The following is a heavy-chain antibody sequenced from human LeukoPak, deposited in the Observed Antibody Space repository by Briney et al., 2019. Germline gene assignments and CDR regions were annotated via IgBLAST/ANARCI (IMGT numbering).Heavy chain of an antibody. CDR1: GGSISSGGYY. V-gene: IGHV4-30-2*01. CDR3: ARIVPAATYYYYYMDV. CDR2: IYHSGST. D-gene: IGHD2-2*01. Sequence: PSETLSLTCTVSGGSISSGGYYWSWIRQPPGKGLEWIGYIYHSGSTYYNPSLKSRVTISVDRSKNQFSLKLSSVTAADTAVYYCARIVPAATYYYYYMDVWGKGTTVTVSS. J-gene: IGHJ6*03.